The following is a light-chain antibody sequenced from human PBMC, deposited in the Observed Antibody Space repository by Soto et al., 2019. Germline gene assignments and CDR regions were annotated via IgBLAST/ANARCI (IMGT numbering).Light chain of an antibody. V-gene: IGLV1-44*01. J-gene: IGLJ2*01. CDR1: SSNIGNNL. CDR2: SNN. Sequence: QSVLTQPPSASGTPGQRVTISCSGSSSNIGNNLVNWYQQLPGTAPKLLMYSNNQRPSGVPVRFSVSKSGTSASLAISVLQCVEEAVYYSAAWDDSLKRVLFGGGPRVTVL. CDR3: AAWDDSLKRVL.